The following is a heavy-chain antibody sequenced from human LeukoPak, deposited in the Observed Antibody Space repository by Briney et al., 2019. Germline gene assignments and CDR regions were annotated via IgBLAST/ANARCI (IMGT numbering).Heavy chain of an antibody. Sequence: GGSLRLSCAASGFTVSSYYMSWVRQAPGKGLEWVSVIYRGGTTNYANSVTGRLTISRYISKNTVSPHMDRLRPDDTAVYYCASGRLDPAMFYWGQGTLVTVSS. CDR2: IYRGGTT. CDR1: GFTVSSYY. D-gene: IGHD5-18*01. CDR3: ASGRLDPAMFY. V-gene: IGHV3-66*01. J-gene: IGHJ4*02.